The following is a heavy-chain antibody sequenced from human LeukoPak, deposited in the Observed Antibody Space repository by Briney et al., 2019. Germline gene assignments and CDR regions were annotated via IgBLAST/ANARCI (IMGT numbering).Heavy chain of an antibody. CDR1: GFTFSSYG. CDR3: ANSRYDSSGYYGIIAY. CDR2: ITRSSNYI. J-gene: IGHJ4*02. Sequence: PGGSLRLSCAASGFTFSSYGMSWVRQAPGKGLEWVSSITRSSNYIYYADSVKGRFTVPRDNAKNSLHLQINSLRAEDTAVYYCANSRYDSSGYYGIIAYWGLGTLVTVSS. V-gene: IGHV3-21*01. D-gene: IGHD3-22*01.